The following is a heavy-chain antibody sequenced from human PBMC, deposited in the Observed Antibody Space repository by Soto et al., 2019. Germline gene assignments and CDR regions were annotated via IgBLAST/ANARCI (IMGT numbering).Heavy chain of an antibody. D-gene: IGHD1-26*01. J-gene: IGHJ5*02. CDR2: ISSSSSTI. Sequence: EVQLVESGGGLVQPGGSLRLSCAASGFTFSSYSMNWVRQAPGKGLEWVSYISSSSSTIYYADSVKGRFTISRDNAKNSRYLQMNSLRDEDTAVYYCARDGTDGDNWFDPWGKGTLVTVSS. CDR1: GFTFSSYS. V-gene: IGHV3-48*02. CDR3: ARDGTDGDNWFDP.